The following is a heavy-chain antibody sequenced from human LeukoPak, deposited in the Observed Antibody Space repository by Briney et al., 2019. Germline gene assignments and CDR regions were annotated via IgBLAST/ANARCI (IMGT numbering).Heavy chain of an antibody. CDR1: GGSISSSSYY. J-gene: IGHJ4*02. V-gene: IGHV4-61*02. Sequence: PSETLSLTCTVSGGSISSSSYYWSWIRQPAGAGLEWIGRIYTSGSTNYNPSLKSRVTMSVDTSKNQFSLKLSSVTAADTAVYYCARESGAYYYGSGSYYNVETFDYWGQGTLVTVSS. CDR3: ARESGAYYYGSGSYYNVETFDY. D-gene: IGHD3-10*01. CDR2: IYTSGST.